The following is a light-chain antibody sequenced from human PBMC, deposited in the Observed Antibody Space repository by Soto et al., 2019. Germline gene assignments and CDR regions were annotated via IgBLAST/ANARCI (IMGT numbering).Light chain of an antibody. CDR2: DTS. Sequence: QTVVTQEPSLTVPPGGTVTLTCGSSTGAVTSSHYPYWFQQKPGQAPRALIYDTSNKHSWTPARFSGSLLGGKPALILSGAQPEDEADYYCSLSYSDVRVFGGGTKLTVL. J-gene: IGLJ3*02. CDR3: SLSYSDVRV. V-gene: IGLV7-46*01. CDR1: TGAVTSSHY.